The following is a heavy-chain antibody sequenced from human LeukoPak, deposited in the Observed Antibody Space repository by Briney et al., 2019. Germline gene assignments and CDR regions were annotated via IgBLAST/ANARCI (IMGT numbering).Heavy chain of an antibody. J-gene: IGHJ4*02. CDR3: ARLLAGCPGGRCRAHFDY. D-gene: IGHD2-15*01. V-gene: IGHV4-59*01. Sequence: SETLSLTCSVSGDSISGNYWSWMRQPPGKGLEWIGYIYYSGTNNYNPSLKSRVTMSVDTSKNQFSPNLNSVTAADTAVYYCARLLAGCPGGRCRAHFDYWGQGTLVTVSS. CDR1: GDSISGNY. CDR2: IYYSGTN.